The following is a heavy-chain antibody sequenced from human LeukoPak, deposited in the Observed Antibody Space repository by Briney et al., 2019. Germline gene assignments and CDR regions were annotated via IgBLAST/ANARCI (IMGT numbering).Heavy chain of an antibody. CDR2: IYYSGST. J-gene: IGHJ4*02. D-gene: IGHD1-26*01. CDR3: ARENLEGGSYYDY. CDR1: GGSISSYY. Sequence: PSETLSLTCTVSGGSISSYYWSWIRQPPGKGLEWIGYIYYSGSTNYNPSLKSRVTISVDTSKNQFSLKLSSVTAADTAVYYCARENLEGGSYYDYWGQGTLVTVSS. V-gene: IGHV4-59*01.